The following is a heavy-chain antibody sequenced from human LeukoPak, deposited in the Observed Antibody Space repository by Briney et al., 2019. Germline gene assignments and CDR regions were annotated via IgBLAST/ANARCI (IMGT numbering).Heavy chain of an antibody. CDR3: AREGTFGGNDY. CDR2: INPNSGGT. CDR1: GYTFTDYF. D-gene: IGHD3-16*01. Sequence: ASVKVSCKASGYTFTDYFMHWVRQAPGQGLEWMGWINPNSGGTNYAQKLQGRVTMTRDTSISTAYMELSRLRSDDTAMFYCAREGTFGGNDYWGQGTLVTVSS. V-gene: IGHV1-2*02. J-gene: IGHJ4*02.